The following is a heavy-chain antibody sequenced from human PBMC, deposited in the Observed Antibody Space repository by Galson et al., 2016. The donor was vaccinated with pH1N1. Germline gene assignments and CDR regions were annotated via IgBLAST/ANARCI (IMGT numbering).Heavy chain of an antibody. CDR2: MNPKRGTT. CDR1: GYTFTTYD. D-gene: IGHD6-13*01. J-gene: IGHJ5*02. Sequence: SVKVSCKASGYTFTTYDINWVRQAPGQGPEWVGWMNPKRGTTGYAQKFQGRVTMNSSISINTVYMELNSLSSEDTAVYYRARVDSSKWQSGWLDPWGQGTRVTVSS. CDR3: ARVDSSKWQSGWLDP. V-gene: IGHV1-8*01.